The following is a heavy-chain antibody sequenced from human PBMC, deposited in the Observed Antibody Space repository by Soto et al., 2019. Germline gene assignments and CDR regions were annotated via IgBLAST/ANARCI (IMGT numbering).Heavy chain of an antibody. V-gene: IGHV4-34*01. Sequence: LSLTCAVSGGSFSGYIWTWIRQTPGKGLQWIGQINHSGSSIYNPSLKNRVTISTMSNNKFSLELSSVTATDTAVYYCTRGLFSGSSYSGSWYYFDSWGQGTMVTVSS. J-gene: IGHJ4*02. D-gene: IGHD1-26*01. CDR3: TRGLFSGSSYSGSWYYFDS. CDR2: INHSGSS. CDR1: GGSFSGYI.